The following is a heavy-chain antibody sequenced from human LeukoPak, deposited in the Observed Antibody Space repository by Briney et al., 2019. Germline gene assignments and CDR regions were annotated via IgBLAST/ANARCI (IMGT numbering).Heavy chain of an antibody. CDR1: GFTFINYA. J-gene: IGHJ4*02. D-gene: IGHD7-27*01. CDR2: IKQNGIEK. Sequence: GGSLRLSCSAFGFTFINYAMDCVRQAPGKGLEWVANIKQNGIEKYYVDSVKGRFTISRDNAKNSLYLQMNSLRAEDTAVYYCPSISGDFYFDYWGQGTLVTVSS. V-gene: IGHV3-7*05. CDR3: PSISGDFYFDY.